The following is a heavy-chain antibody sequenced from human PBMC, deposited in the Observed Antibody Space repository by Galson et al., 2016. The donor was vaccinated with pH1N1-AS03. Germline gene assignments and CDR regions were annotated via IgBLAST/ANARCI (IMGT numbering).Heavy chain of an antibody. J-gene: IGHJ4*01. D-gene: IGHD6-19*01. CDR3: ARLTLSSGWPCDH. CDR2: IYLDDSDT. Sequence: QSGAEVKKPGESLKISCQGSGYSFTNYWIGWVRQMPGKGLEWMGIIYLDDSDTRYSPSFQGQVTISADKSISTAYLQWSSLKASDTARSYCARLTLSSGWPCDHWGQGTLVTVSS. V-gene: IGHV5-51*01. CDR1: GYSFTNYW.